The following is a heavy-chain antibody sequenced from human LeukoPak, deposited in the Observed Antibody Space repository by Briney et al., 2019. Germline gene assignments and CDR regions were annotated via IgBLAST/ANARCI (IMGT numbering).Heavy chain of an antibody. CDR1: GFTFSSYA. V-gene: IGHV3-23*01. CDR2: ISGSGGST. Sequence: GGALRLSCAASGFTFSSYAMSWVRQAPGKGLEWVSAISGSGGSTYYADSVKGRFTISRDNSKNTLYLQMNSLRAEDTAVYYCAKSGGSSPTGGLIIYYYYYMDDWGKGTTVTVSS. D-gene: IGHD6-13*01. J-gene: IGHJ6*03. CDR3: AKSGGSSPTGGLIIYYYYYMDD.